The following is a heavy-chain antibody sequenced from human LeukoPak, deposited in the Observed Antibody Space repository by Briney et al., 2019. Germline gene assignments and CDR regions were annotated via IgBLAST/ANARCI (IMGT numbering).Heavy chain of an antibody. Sequence: AGGSLRLSCSASGFTFSRFTMSWVRQAPGRGMEWVSAVIGRGDDTDYADSVKGRFTVSRDNSRNTLYLQMNSLRVEDTAVYYCAESSGDWPSPFDYWGQGTLVTVSS. CDR2: VIGRGDDT. CDR3: AESSGDWPSPFDY. V-gene: IGHV3-23*01. J-gene: IGHJ4*02. D-gene: IGHD2-21*02. CDR1: GFTFSRFT.